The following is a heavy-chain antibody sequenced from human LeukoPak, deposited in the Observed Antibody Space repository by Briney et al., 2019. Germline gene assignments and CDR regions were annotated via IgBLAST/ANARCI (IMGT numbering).Heavy chain of an antibody. CDR2: IYYSGST. CDR1: GGSISSYY. D-gene: IGHD2-2*02. J-gene: IGHJ3*02. Sequence: PSETLSLTCTVSGGSISSYYWSWIRQPPGKWLEWVGYIYYSGSTNYNPSLKSRVTISVDTSKNQFSLKLSSVTAADTAVYYCARVPAIPDAFDIWGQGTMVTVSS. V-gene: IGHV4-59*01. CDR3: ARVPAIPDAFDI.